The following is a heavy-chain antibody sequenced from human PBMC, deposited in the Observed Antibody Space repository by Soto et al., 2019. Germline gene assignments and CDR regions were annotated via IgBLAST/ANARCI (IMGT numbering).Heavy chain of an antibody. CDR2: IYYSGST. V-gene: IGHV4-31*03. CDR3: ARDRGHYGDYPGNWFDP. J-gene: IGHJ5*02. D-gene: IGHD4-17*01. CDR1: GGSISSGGYY. Sequence: QVQLQESGPGLVKPSQTLSLTCTVSGGSISSGGYYWSWIRQHPGKGLEWIGYIYYSGSTYYNPSLKSRVTISVDTSKNQFSLKLSSVTAADTAVYYCARDRGHYGDYPGNWFDPWGQGTLVTVSS.